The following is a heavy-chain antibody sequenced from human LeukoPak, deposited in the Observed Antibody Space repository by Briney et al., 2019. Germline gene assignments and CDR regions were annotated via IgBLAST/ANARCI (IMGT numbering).Heavy chain of an antibody. CDR3: ARDLSIVVVPAASGGMDV. Sequence: LSETLSLTCTVSGGSISSYYWSWIRQPPGKGLEWIGYIYYSGSTNYNPSLKSRVTISVDTSKNQFSLKLSSVTAADTAVYYCARDLSIVVVPAASGGMDVWGQGTTVTVSS. D-gene: IGHD2-2*01. J-gene: IGHJ6*02. CDR1: GGSISSYY. CDR2: IYYSGST. V-gene: IGHV4-59*01.